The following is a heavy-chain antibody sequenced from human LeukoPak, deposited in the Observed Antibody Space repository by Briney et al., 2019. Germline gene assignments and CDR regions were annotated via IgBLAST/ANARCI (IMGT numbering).Heavy chain of an antibody. CDR1: GDSKSSYY. CDR3: ARHSGDYNWFDR. V-gene: IGHV4-59*08. J-gene: IGHJ5*02. Sequence: SETLSLTCTVSGDSKSSYYWSWIRQPPGKGLEWIGYIYCSGSTNYNPSLKSRVTMSVDTSKNQFSLKLNSVTAADTAVYYCARHSGDYNWFDRWGQGTLVAVSS. CDR2: IYCSGST. D-gene: IGHD1-26*01.